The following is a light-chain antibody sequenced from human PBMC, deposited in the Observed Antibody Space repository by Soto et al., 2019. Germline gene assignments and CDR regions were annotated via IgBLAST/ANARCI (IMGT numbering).Light chain of an antibody. CDR2: GAS. V-gene: IGKV3-15*01. CDR3: QQSNKWPYT. Sequence: EIVMTQSPATLSVSPGERVTLSCRASQSVSGNLAWYQQKPGQAPRLLFYGASTRATGIPARFSGTGSGTDFTLTISSLQSEDFAVYYCQQSNKWPYTFGQGTKLEIK. CDR1: QSVSGN. J-gene: IGKJ2*01.